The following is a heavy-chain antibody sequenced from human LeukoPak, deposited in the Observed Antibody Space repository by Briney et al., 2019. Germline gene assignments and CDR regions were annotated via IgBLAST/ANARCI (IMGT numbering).Heavy chain of an antibody. CDR1: GFNFNNYV. V-gene: IGHV3-23*01. Sequence: GGSLRLSCAASGFNFNNYVMSWVRQAAGKGVEWVSVLFVGGASTLYADSVKGRFTISGDTSKNTLYLQMNGLRAEDTAVYFCAKECDYSPGHKFDLWGQGTLVTVSS. J-gene: IGHJ4*02. CDR3: AKECDYSPGHKFDL. D-gene: IGHD4-11*01. CDR2: LFVGGAST.